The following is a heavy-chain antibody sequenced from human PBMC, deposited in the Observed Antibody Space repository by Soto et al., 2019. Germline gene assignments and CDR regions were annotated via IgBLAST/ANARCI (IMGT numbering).Heavy chain of an antibody. Sequence: QVQLQESGPGLVKPSQTLSLTCTVSGGSISSGGYYWSWIRQHPGKGLEWIGYIYYSGSTYYNPSLKSRVTTSVATSKNQFSLKLSSVTAADTAVYYCARGILEWGYGMDVWGQGTTVTVSS. CDR1: GGSISSGGYY. V-gene: IGHV4-31*03. D-gene: IGHD3-3*01. CDR3: ARGILEWGYGMDV. CDR2: IYYSGST. J-gene: IGHJ6*02.